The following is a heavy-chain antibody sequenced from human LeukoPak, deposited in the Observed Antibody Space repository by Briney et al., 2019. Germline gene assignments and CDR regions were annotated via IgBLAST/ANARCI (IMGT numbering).Heavy chain of an antibody. V-gene: IGHV3-53*01. Sequence: GGSLRLSCAASGFTVSSNYMSWVRQAPGKGLEWVSVIYSGGSTNYADSVKGRFTISRDNSKNTLYLQMNSLRAEDTAVYYCARSYYYDSSGYYYFDYWGQGTLVTVSS. CDR2: IYSGGST. J-gene: IGHJ4*02. D-gene: IGHD3-22*01. CDR1: GFTVSSNY. CDR3: ARSYYYDSSGYYYFDY.